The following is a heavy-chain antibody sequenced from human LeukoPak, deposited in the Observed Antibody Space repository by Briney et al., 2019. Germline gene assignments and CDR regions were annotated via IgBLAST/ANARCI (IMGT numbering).Heavy chain of an antibody. V-gene: IGHV4-39*07. Sequence: SETRSLTCTVSGVSISSSSYYWSWIRQPPGKGLEWIGEISHSGTTHYTSSLKTRVTISLDTSKNQFSLKLTSVTTADTAVYYCARGGIVAAADYWGQGTLVTVSS. CDR2: ISHSGTT. D-gene: IGHD6-13*01. J-gene: IGHJ4*02. CDR3: ARGGIVAAADY. CDR1: GVSISSSSYY.